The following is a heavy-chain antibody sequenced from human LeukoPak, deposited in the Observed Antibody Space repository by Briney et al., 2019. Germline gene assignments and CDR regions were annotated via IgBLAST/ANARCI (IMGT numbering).Heavy chain of an antibody. J-gene: IGHJ6*03. D-gene: IGHD6-6*01. Sequence: GGSLRLSCAASGFTFSSYWMSWVRQAPGKGLEWVANIKQDGSEKYYVDSVKGRFTISRDNAKNSLYLQMNSLRAEDTAVYYCAREEGIAARRSDYYYYMDVWGKGTTVTVSS. CDR2: IKQDGSEK. CDR1: GFTFSSYW. CDR3: AREEGIAARRSDYYYYMDV. V-gene: IGHV3-7*01.